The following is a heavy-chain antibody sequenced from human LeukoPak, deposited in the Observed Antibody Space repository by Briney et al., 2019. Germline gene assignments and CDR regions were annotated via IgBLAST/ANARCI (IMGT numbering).Heavy chain of an antibody. CDR1: GGTFSSYA. V-gene: IGHV1-69*05. CDR2: IIPIFGTA. CDR3: AREQRSGYFTPSAFDI. D-gene: IGHD3-3*01. Sequence: SVKVSCKASGGTFSSYAISWVRQAPGQGLEWKGGIIPIFGTANYAQKFQGRVTITTDESTSTAYMELSSLRSEDTAVYYCAREQRSGYFTPSAFDIWGQGTMVTVSS. J-gene: IGHJ3*02.